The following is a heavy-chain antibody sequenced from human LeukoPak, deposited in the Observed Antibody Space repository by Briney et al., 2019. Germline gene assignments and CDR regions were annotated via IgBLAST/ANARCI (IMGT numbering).Heavy chain of an antibody. Sequence: PGGSLRLSCAASGFTFNNYAMSWVRQAPGKGLEWVSAISGSGGSTYHADSVRGRFTISRDNSKSTLYLQMNSLRAEDTAVYYCAKTPRIAAAGTVWYFDLWGRGTLVTVSS. J-gene: IGHJ2*01. CDR2: ISGSGGST. CDR1: GFTFNNYA. D-gene: IGHD6-13*01. V-gene: IGHV3-23*01. CDR3: AKTPRIAAAGTVWYFDL.